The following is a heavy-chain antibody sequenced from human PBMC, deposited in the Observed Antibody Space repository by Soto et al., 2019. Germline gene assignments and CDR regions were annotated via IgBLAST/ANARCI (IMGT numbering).Heavy chain of an antibody. J-gene: IGHJ6*02. CDR1: DGAFCDYY. V-gene: IGHV4-34*01. Sequence: THSFPCAGYDGAFCDYYWSWLRQYPGKGLEWIGEINHSGSTNYNPSHKSRVTITVDTSKTQFSLKLSSVTAADTAVYYCARSGRVRIFGVVIFYGRDVWGQGTTVAVAS. CDR3: ARSGRVRIFGVVIFYGRDV. CDR2: INHSGST. D-gene: IGHD3-3*01.